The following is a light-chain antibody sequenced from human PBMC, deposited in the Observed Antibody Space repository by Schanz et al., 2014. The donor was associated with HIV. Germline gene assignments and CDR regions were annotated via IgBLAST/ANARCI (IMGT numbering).Light chain of an antibody. CDR2: DND. J-gene: IGLJ3*02. CDR1: SSNIGSDL. V-gene: IGLV1-51*01. Sequence: QSVLTQPPSASGTPGQRVTISCSGSSSNIGSDLVSWFQQLPGRAPKLLIYDNDKRPSGIPDRFSGSKSGTSATLGITGLQTGDEADYYCATWDRSLSVGVFGRGTKLTVL. CDR3: ATWDRSLSVGV.